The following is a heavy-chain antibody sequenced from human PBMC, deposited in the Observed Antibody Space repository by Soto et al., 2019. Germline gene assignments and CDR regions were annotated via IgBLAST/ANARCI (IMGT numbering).Heavy chain of an antibody. J-gene: IGHJ6*02. CDR3: ASRSSNLYYYYGMDV. Sequence: SVKVSCKASGGTFSSYAISWVRQAPGQGLEWMGGIILIFGTANYAQKFQGRVTITADESTSTAYMELSSLRSEDTAVYYCASRSSNLYYYYGMDVWGQGTTVTVSS. V-gene: IGHV1-69*13. CDR1: GGTFSSYA. CDR2: IILIFGTA.